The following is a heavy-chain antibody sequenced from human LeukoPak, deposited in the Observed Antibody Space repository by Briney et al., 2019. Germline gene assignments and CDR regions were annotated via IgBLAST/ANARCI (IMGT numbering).Heavy chain of an antibody. CDR1: VGFINSHY. Sequence: SETLSLTCAVSVGFINSHYWGWMRQPPGKGLQWIGDIYYTGKINYNPSLKSRVTITLDTSKDHLSLNLTSVLAADTAIYYCVRRDTGWNYFDYWGQGILVTVSS. CDR3: VRRDTGWNYFDY. V-gene: IGHV4-59*08. D-gene: IGHD6-19*01. CDR2: IYYTGKI. J-gene: IGHJ4*02.